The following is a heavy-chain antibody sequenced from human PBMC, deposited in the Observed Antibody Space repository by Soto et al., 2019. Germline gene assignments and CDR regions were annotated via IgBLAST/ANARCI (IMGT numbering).Heavy chain of an antibody. CDR3: ASMVPRVVPAAIGCFDP. Sequence: GASVKVSCKASGGTFSSYAISWVRQAPGQGLEWMGGIIPIFGTANYAQKFQGRVTITADESTSTAYMELSSLRSEDTAVYYCASMVPRVVPAAIGCFDPSGQITLLIFSS. CDR1: GGTFSSYA. V-gene: IGHV1-69*13. CDR2: IIPIFGTA. D-gene: IGHD2-2*01. J-gene: IGHJ5*02.